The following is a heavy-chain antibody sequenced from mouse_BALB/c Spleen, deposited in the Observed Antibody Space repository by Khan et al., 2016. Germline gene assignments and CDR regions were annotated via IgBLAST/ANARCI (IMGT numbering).Heavy chain of an antibody. V-gene: IGHV3-2*02. CDR3: ARSGALYGNFAY. CDR2: ISSSGST. Sequence: EVQLQESGPGLVKPSQSLSLTCTVTGYSITSDYAWNWIRQFPGNKLECMGYISSSGSTIYNPFLKSRISITRDTFKNQFFLQLNSVTTEDTATYYCARSGALYGNFAYWGQGTLVTVSA. J-gene: IGHJ3*01. D-gene: IGHD2-1*01. CDR1: GYSITSDYA.